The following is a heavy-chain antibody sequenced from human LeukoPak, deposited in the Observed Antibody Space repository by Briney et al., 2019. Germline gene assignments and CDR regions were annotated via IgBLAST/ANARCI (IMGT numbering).Heavy chain of an antibody. CDR1: GFTFSSYS. CDR3: ARDSTRFGELIR. D-gene: IGHD3-10*01. Sequence: GRSLRLSCTASGFTFSSYSMNWVRQAPGKGLEWVSYISNSSSTIYYADSVKGRFTISRDNAKNSLYLQMNSLRDEDTAVYYCARDSTRFGELIRWGQGTLVTVSS. V-gene: IGHV3-48*02. CDR2: ISNSSSTI. J-gene: IGHJ4*02.